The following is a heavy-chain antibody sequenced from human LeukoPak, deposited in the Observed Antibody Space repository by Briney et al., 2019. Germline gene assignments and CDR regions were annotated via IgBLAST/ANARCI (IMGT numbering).Heavy chain of an antibody. CDR2: IYNDETSA. CDR1: LFIFSNTW. V-gene: IGHV3-74*01. CDR3: GRGAPIDY. Sequence: GGSLRPSCGASLFIFSNTWMYWARQGPGKGLVWVSRIYNDETSATYADSVKGRFTISRDNAKNTLYLQMDSLRVDGTAVYYCGRGAPIDYWGQGTLVTVSS. J-gene: IGHJ4*02.